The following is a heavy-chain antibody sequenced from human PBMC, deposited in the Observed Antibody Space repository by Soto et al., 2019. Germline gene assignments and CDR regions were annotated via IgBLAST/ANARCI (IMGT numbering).Heavy chain of an antibody. J-gene: IGHJ2*01. CDR1: GYTFTSYA. D-gene: IGHD1-26*01. CDR2: INAGNGNT. Sequence: QVQLVQSGAEVKEPGASVKVSCKASGYTFTSYAMHWVRQAPGQRLEWMGWINAGNGNTKYSQKFQGRVTITRDTSASTAYMELSSLRSEDTAVYYCARGGSLYWYFDLWGRGTLVTVSS. CDR3: ARGGSLYWYFDL. V-gene: IGHV1-3*01.